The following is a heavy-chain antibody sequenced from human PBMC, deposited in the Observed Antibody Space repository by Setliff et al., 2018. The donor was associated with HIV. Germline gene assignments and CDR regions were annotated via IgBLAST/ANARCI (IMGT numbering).Heavy chain of an antibody. CDR1: GFTFSNFA. V-gene: IGHV3-30*04. CDR2: ISYDGSNK. CDR3: ASDFVKSLAGPLDY. J-gene: IGHJ4*02. D-gene: IGHD6-19*01. Sequence: GGSLRLSCAASGFTFSNFAMHWVRQAPGKGLEWVAHISYDGSNKFYAESVRGRFTFSRDNSKNTLYLQMNSLRPEDTAVYYCASDFVKSLAGPLDYWGQGTLVTGSS.